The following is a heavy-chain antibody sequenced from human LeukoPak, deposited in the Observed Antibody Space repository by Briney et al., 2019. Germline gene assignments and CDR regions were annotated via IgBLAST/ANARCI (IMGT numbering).Heavy chain of an antibody. CDR1: GASISSSRSC. J-gene: IGHJ5*02. V-gene: IGHV4-39*01. CDR2: FYYTRAT. Sequence: SETLSLTCTVSGASISSSRSCWAWIRQPPGRGLEWIGTFYYTRATYYNPSLKRQVNTSVDTSKNQFSLRLTSVTAADTAVYYCARHSASGWTALNWFDPWGQGILVTVSS. D-gene: IGHD6-19*01. CDR3: ARHSASGWTALNWFDP.